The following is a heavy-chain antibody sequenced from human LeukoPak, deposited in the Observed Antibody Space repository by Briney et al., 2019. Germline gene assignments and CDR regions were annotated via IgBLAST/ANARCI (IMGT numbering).Heavy chain of an antibody. V-gene: IGHV3-23*01. D-gene: IGHD5-24*01. CDR2: ISGSGGST. CDR3: AKEWEMATITTFDY. Sequence: GGSLRLSCAASGFTFSSYAMSWVRQAPGKGLEWVSAISGSGGSTYYADSVKGRFTISRDNSKNTLYLQMNSLRGVDTAVYYCAKEWEMATITTFDYWGQGTLVTVSS. J-gene: IGHJ4*02. CDR1: GFTFSSYA.